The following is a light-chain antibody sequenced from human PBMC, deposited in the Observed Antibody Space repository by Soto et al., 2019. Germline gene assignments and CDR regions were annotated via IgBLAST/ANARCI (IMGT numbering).Light chain of an antibody. CDR2: DVS. V-gene: IGLV2-14*01. CDR1: SSDVGGYNY. J-gene: IGLJ1*01. CDR3: CSYTTSNTRQIV. Sequence: QSALTQPASVSGSPGQSITISCTGTSSDVGGYNYVSWYQQHPGNARKFMIYDVSNRPSGFSNRFSGSKSGNTASLTNSGLHAEDEADYYCCSYTTSNTRQIVVGTGTELTVL.